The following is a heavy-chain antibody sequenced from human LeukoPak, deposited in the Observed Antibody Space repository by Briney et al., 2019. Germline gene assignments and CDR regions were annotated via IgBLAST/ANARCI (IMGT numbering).Heavy chain of an antibody. CDR2: IKQDGSEK. CDR3: AVGDLEY. CDR1: GFTFNSNA. D-gene: IGHD1-26*01. V-gene: IGHV3-7*01. Sequence: GGSLRLSCAASGFTFNSNAMSWVRQAPGKGLEWVANIKQDGSEKYYVDSVKGRFTISRDNAKNSLYLQMNSLRAEDTAVYYCAVGDLEYWGQGTLVIVSS. J-gene: IGHJ4*02.